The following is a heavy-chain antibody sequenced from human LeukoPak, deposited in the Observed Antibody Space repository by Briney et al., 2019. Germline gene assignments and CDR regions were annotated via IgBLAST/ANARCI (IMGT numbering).Heavy chain of an antibody. J-gene: IGHJ4*02. CDR2: IWYDGSNK. CDR3: AREERYYDSSGYWLDY. CDR1: GFTFSAYA. Sequence: GGSLRLSCEASGFTFSAYAMTWVRQAPGKGLEWVAVIWYDGSNKYYADSVKGRFTISRDNSKNTLYLQMNSLRAEDTAVYYCAREERYYDSSGYWLDYWGQGTLVTVSS. D-gene: IGHD3-22*01. V-gene: IGHV3-33*07.